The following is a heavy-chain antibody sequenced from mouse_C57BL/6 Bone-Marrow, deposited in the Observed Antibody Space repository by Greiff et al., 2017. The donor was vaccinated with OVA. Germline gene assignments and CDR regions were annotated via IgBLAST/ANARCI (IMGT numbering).Heavy chain of an antibody. CDR2: ISGGGGNT. V-gene: IGHV5-9*01. Sequence: EVMLVESGGGLVKPGGSLKLSCAASGFTFSSYTMSWVRQTPEKRLEWVATISGGGGNTYYPDSVKGRFTISRDNAKNTLYLQMSSLRSEDTALYYCARRGSKDYWGQGTTLTVSS. J-gene: IGHJ2*01. CDR3: ARRGSKDY. CDR1: GFTFSSYT. D-gene: IGHD1-1*01.